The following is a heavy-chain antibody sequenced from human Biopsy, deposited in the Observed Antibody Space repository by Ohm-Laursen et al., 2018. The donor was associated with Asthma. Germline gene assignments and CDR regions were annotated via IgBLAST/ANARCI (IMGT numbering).Heavy chain of an antibody. CDR3: ARKIAARGGMGV. CDR1: GFTFTTYG. V-gene: IGHV3-33*01. J-gene: IGHJ6*02. CDR2: IWFDGSKK. Sequence: SLRLSCAASGFTFTTYGMHWVRQAPGRGLEWVGVIWFDGSKKYYADSVKGRFTISRDNSKNTLYLQMNSLRAEDTAVYYCARKIAARGGMGVWGQGTTVTVSS. D-gene: IGHD6-6*01.